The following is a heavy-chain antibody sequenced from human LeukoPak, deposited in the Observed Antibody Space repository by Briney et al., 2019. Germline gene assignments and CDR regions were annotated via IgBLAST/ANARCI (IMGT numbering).Heavy chain of an antibody. D-gene: IGHD3-22*01. J-gene: IGHJ4*02. Sequence: GGSLRLSCAAFGFTFSSYAMSWVRQAPGKGLEWVSAISGSGGSTYYADSVKGRFTISRDNSKNTLYLQMNSLRAEDTAVYYCAKDGDTYYYDSSGYYLFDYWGQGTLVTVSS. V-gene: IGHV3-23*01. CDR1: GFTFSSYA. CDR3: AKDGDTYYYDSSGYYLFDY. CDR2: ISGSGGST.